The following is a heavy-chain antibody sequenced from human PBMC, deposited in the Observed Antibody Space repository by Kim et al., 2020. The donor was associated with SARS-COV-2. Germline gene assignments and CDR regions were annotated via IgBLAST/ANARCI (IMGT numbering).Heavy chain of an antibody. V-gene: IGHV3-53*04. Sequence: YDADSVKGRFNISRHNSKNTLYHQRNGMRAEDTAVYYCARRIAVAGTFDYWGQGTLVTVSS. CDR3: ARRIAVAGTFDY. J-gene: IGHJ4*02. D-gene: IGHD6-19*01.